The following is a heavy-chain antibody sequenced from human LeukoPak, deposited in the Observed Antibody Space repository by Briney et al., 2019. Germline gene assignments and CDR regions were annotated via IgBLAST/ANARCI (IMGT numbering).Heavy chain of an antibody. J-gene: IGHJ4*02. CDR1: GGTFSSYA. V-gene: IGHV1-69*04. Sequence: ASVKVSCKASGGTFSSYAISWVRQAPGQGLEWMGRIIPILGIANYAQKFQGRVTITADKSTSTTYMELSSLRSEDTAVYYCARDLYQDGDYHFDSWGRGALVTVSS. CDR3: ARDLYQDGDYHFDS. CDR2: IIPILGIA. D-gene: IGHD4-17*01.